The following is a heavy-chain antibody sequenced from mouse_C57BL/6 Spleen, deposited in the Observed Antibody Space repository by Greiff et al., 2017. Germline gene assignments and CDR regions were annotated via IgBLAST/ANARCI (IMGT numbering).Heavy chain of an antibody. CDR2: IDPSDSYT. Sequence: QVQLKQPGAELVKPGASVKLSCKASGYTFTSYWMQWVKQRPGQGLEWIGEIDPSDSYTNYNQKFKGKATLTVDTSSSTAYMQLSSLTSEDSAVDYCARGTAQATYYWGQGTTLTVSS. CDR3: ARGTAQATYY. D-gene: IGHD3-2*02. V-gene: IGHV1-50*01. CDR1: GYTFTSYW. J-gene: IGHJ2*01.